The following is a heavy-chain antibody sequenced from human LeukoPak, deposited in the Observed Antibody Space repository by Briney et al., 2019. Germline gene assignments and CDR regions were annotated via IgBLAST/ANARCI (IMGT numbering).Heavy chain of an antibody. Sequence: SETLSLTCTVSGGSISSYYWSRIRQPPGKGLEWIAYISDIGSINYNPSLKSRVTISLDTSKNQFSLKLSSVTAADTAVYYCAGHHPRNTVDFWGQGTLVTVSS. CDR1: GGSISSYY. V-gene: IGHV4-59*08. CDR3: AGHHPRNTVDF. J-gene: IGHJ4*02. D-gene: IGHD2/OR15-2a*01. CDR2: ISDIGSI.